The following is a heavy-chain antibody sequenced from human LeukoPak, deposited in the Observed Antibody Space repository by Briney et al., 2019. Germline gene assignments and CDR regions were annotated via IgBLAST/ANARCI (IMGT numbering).Heavy chain of an antibody. Sequence: GESLRLSCAASGFTFSSYGMHWVRQAPGKGLEWVAVIWYDGSNKYYADSVKGRFTISRDNSKNTLYLQMNSLRAEDTAVYYCARVGSGSYYLGDYWGQGTLVTVSS. CDR2: IWYDGSNK. CDR3: ARVGSGSYYLGDY. V-gene: IGHV3-33*01. CDR1: GFTFSSYG. D-gene: IGHD1-26*01. J-gene: IGHJ4*02.